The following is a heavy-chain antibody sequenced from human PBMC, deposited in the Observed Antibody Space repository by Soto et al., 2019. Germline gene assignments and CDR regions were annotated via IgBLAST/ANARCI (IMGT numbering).Heavy chain of an antibody. D-gene: IGHD3-16*01. CDR3: ASVTFGGVVLAH. CDR1: AASFSKYY. V-gene: IGHV4-59*01. J-gene: IGHJ4*02. Sequence: NPSETLSLTCTVSAASFSKYYWSWIRRPPGKGLEWIGYIYFNGNTNYNPSLKRRVTISIDTSKKQISLNLTSVTDADTAVYYCASVTFGGVVLAHWGQGTLVTVSS. CDR2: IYFNGNT.